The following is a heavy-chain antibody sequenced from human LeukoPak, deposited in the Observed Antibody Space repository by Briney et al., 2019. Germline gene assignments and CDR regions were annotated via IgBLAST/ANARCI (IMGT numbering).Heavy chain of an antibody. CDR3: AKDPRVTITVTFYFEY. V-gene: IGHV3-23*01. CDR2: ISGNGGST. Sequence: GGSLRLSCAASEFTFSSYAMSWVRQAPGKGLEWVSGISGNGGSTYYADSVKGRFTISRDNSKNTLYLQMNSLRAEDTAVYYCAKDPRVTITVTFYFEYWGQGTLVTVSS. D-gene: IGHD4-17*01. J-gene: IGHJ4*02. CDR1: EFTFSSYA.